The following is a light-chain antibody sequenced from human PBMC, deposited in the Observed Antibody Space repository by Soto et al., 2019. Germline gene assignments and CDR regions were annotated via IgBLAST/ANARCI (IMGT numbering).Light chain of an antibody. CDR1: QSVNNN. Sequence: EIVMTQSPATLSVSPGERATLSCRASQSVNNNLAWYQQKPGQAPRLLIYGASTRATGIPARFSGSGSGTEFTLTISSLRSEDFAIYYCQQFNNWPRTFGQGTKVEVK. V-gene: IGKV3-15*01. CDR2: GAS. CDR3: QQFNNWPRT. J-gene: IGKJ1*01.